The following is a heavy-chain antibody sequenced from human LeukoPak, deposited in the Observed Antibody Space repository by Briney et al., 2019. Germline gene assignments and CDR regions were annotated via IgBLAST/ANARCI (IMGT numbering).Heavy chain of an antibody. CDR1: GGSISSYY. J-gene: IGHJ4*02. CDR3: ARRGYSYGLPLDY. D-gene: IGHD5-18*01. V-gene: IGHV4-59*08. Sequence: PSETLSLTCTASGGSISSYYWSWIRQPPGKGLEWIGYIYYSGSTNYNPSLKSRVTISVDTSKNQFSLKLSSVTAADTAVYYCARRGYSYGLPLDYWGQGTLVAASS. CDR2: IYYSGST.